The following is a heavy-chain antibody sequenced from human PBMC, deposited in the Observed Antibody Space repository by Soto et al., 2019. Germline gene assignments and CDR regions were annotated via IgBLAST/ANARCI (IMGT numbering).Heavy chain of an antibody. Sequence: ASVKVSCKASGGTFSSYAISWVRQAPGQGLEWMGGIIPIFGTANYAQKFQGRVTITADESTSTAYMELSSLRSEDTAVYYCARGRHSGYDYRPPFDYWGQGTLVTVSS. V-gene: IGHV1-69*13. D-gene: IGHD5-12*01. CDR2: IIPIFGTA. CDR3: ARGRHSGYDYRPPFDY. J-gene: IGHJ4*02. CDR1: GGTFSSYA.